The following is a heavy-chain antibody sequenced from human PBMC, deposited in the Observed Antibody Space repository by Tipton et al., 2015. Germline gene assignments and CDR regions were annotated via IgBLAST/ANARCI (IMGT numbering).Heavy chain of an antibody. CDR1: AGSISSSFW. D-gene: IGHD4-23*01. CDR2: VYHTGTT. CDR3: ARARGRHGGLFDS. J-gene: IGHJ4*02. Sequence: TLSLTCTVSAGSISSSFWWSWVRQPPGKGLEWIGEVYHTGTTNYTPSLKSRLTISVDRSKNHFSLKLNSVTAADTAVYYCARARGRHGGLFDSWGQGILVTVSS. V-gene: IGHV4-4*02.